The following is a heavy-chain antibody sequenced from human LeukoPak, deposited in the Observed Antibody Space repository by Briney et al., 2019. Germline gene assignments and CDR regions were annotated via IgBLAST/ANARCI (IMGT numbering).Heavy chain of an antibody. CDR2: ISGSGGST. CDR3: AKDEYYYDSSGCGFDY. Sequence: GGSLRLSCAASGFTFSSYAMSWVRQAPGKGLEWVSGISGSGGSTYYADSVKGRFTISRDNSKNTLYLQMNSLRAEDTAVYYCAKDEYYYDSSGCGFDYWGQGTLVTVSS. V-gene: IGHV3-23*01. D-gene: IGHD3-22*01. CDR1: GFTFSSYA. J-gene: IGHJ4*02.